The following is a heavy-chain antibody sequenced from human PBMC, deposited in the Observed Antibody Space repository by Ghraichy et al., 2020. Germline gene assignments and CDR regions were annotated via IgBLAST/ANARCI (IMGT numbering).Heavy chain of an antibody. J-gene: IGHJ3*02. CDR2: IKQDGSEK. Sequence: LSLTCAASGFTFSSYWMSWVRQAPGKGLEWVANIKQDGSEKYYVDSVKGRFTISRDNAKNSLYLQMNIPRAEDTSVYYCARDRSYCSSTSCHAFDIWGQGTMVTVSS. D-gene: IGHD2-2*01. CDR1: GFTFSSYW. CDR3: ARDRSYCSSTSCHAFDI. V-gene: IGHV3-7*04.